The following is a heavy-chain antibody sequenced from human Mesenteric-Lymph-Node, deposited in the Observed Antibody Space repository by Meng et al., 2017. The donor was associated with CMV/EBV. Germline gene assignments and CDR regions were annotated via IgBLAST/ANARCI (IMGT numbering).Heavy chain of an antibody. CDR2: ISPNSGGT. CDR3: ARGKWGCSTSSCYTFDI. V-gene: IGHV1-2*02. D-gene: IGHD2-2*02. CDR1: GYTFTGYY. Sequence: ASVKVSCKASGYTFTGYYMHWVRQAPGQGLEWMGWISPNSGGTNSAQKFQGRVTMTRDTSINTAYMDLFGLRSDDSAVYYCARGKWGCSTSSCYTFDIWGQGTVVTVSS. J-gene: IGHJ3*02.